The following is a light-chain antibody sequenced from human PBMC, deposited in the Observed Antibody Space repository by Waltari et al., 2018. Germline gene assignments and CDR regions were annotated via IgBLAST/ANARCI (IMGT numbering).Light chain of an antibody. CDR2: DAS. Sequence: EIVLTQSPATLSLSPGERATLPCRASQSVSSYLAWYQQKPGQAPRLLIYDASNRATGIPARFSGSGSGTDFTLTISSLEPEDFAVYYCQQRSNWPIFTFGPGTKVDIK. CDR1: QSVSSY. CDR3: QQRSNWPIFT. J-gene: IGKJ3*01. V-gene: IGKV3-11*01.